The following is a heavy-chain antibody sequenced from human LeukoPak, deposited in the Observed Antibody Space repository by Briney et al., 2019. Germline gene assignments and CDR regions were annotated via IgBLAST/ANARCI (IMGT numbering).Heavy chain of an antibody. CDR3: AKSKGYDSSGYYNYYGFDY. CDR2: ISYDGSNK. J-gene: IGHJ4*02. CDR1: GFTFSSYG. V-gene: IGHV3-30*18. Sequence: GGSLRLSCAASGFTFSSYGMHWVRQAPGKGLEWVAVISYDGSNKYYADSVKGRFTISRDNSKNTLYLQMNSLRAEDTAVYYCAKSKGYDSSGYYNYYGFDYWGQGTLVTVSS. D-gene: IGHD3-22*01.